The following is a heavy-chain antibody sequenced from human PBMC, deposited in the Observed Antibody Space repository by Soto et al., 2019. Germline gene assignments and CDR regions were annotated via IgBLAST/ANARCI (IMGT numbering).Heavy chain of an antibody. Sequence: SETLSLTCTVSGGSISSGGYYWSWIRQHPGKGLEWIGYIYYSGSTYYNPSLKSRVTISVDTSKNQFSLKLSSVTAADTAVYYCARERPIDGMDVWGQGTTVTVSS. V-gene: IGHV4-31*03. D-gene: IGHD2-21*01. J-gene: IGHJ6*02. CDR2: IYYSGST. CDR1: GGSISSGGYY. CDR3: ARERPIDGMDV.